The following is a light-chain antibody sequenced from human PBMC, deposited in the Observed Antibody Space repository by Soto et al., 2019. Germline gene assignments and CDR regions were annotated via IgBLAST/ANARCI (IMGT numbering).Light chain of an antibody. CDR1: SSDVGNYNS. CDR3: STYTSSTTYV. J-gene: IGLJ1*01. Sequence: QSVLTQPASVSGSPGQSITISCAGTSSDVGNYNSVSWYQHHPGKAPKLMIYDVSNRPSGVSNRFSGSKPGNTASLTISGLQAEGESDYYCSTYTSSTTYVFGSGTKVTVL. CDR2: DVS. V-gene: IGLV2-14*03.